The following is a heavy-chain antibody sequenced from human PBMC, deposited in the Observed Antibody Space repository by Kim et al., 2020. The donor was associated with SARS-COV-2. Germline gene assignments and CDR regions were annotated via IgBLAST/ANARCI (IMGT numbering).Heavy chain of an antibody. Sequence: ASVKVSCKASGYTFTSYAMHWVRQAPGQRLEWMGWINAGNGNTKYSQKFQGRVTITRDTSASTAYMELSSLRSEDTAVYYCARSLRLRYFDWARPGGSWFDPWGQGTLVTVSS. CDR2: INAGNGNT. CDR1: GYTFTSYA. J-gene: IGHJ5*02. CDR3: ARSLRLRYFDWARPGGSWFDP. D-gene: IGHD3-9*01. V-gene: IGHV1-3*01.